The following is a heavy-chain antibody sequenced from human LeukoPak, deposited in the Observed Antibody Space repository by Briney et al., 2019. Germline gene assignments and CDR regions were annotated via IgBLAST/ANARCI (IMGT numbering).Heavy chain of an antibody. J-gene: IGHJ4*02. CDR3: ARDISPRVGGAPDY. CDR2: INPNGGGT. CDR1: GYTFTGYY. V-gene: IGHV1-2*02. Sequence: ASVKVSCKASGYTFTGYYMHWVRQPPGQGLEWMGWINPNGGGTNYAQSFQGRVTMTRDTSISTAYMELSRLRSDDTAVYYCARDISPRVGGAPDYWGQGTLVTVSS. D-gene: IGHD2-2*01.